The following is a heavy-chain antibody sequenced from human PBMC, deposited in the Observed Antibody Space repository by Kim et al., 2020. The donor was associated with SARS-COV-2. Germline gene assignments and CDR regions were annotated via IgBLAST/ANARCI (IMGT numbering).Heavy chain of an antibody. J-gene: IGHJ5*02. CDR3: ARGGGRNFNYYESSGYYFWFDP. V-gene: IGHV3-20*01. Sequence: GGSLRLSCAASGFNFDDHGMSWVRQAPGKGLEWVSGINWNTGSTGYADSVKGRFTISRDNAKNSLYLQMNSLRVEDTAFYHCARGGGRNFNYYESSGYYFWFDPWGQGALVTVSS. CDR1: GFNFDDHG. CDR2: INWNTGST. D-gene: IGHD3-22*01.